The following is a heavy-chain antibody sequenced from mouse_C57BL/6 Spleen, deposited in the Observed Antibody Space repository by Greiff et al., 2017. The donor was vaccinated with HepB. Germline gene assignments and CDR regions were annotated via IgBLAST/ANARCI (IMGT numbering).Heavy chain of an antibody. CDR2: ISSGSSTI. Sequence: EVMLVESGGGLVKPGGSLKLSCAASGFTFSDYGMHWVRQAPEKGLEWVAYISSGSSTIYYADTVKGRFTISRDNAKNTLFLQMTSLRSEDTAMYYCARPPLYYGNLLAYWGQGTLVTVSA. V-gene: IGHV5-17*01. CDR1: GFTFSDYG. J-gene: IGHJ3*01. CDR3: ARPPLYYGNLLAY. D-gene: IGHD2-1*01.